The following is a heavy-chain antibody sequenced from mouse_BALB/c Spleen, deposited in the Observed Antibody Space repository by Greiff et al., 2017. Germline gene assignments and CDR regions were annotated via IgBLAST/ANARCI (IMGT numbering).Heavy chain of an antibody. J-gene: IGHJ3*01. Sequence: EVHLVESGGGLVKPGGSLKLSCAASGFTFSDYYMYWVRQTPEKRLEWVATISDGGSYTYYPDSVKGRFTISRDNAKNNLYLQMSSLKSEDTAMYYCARDYDYGAFAYWGQGTLVTVSA. V-gene: IGHV5-4*02. D-gene: IGHD2-4*01. CDR3: ARDYDYGAFAY. CDR1: GFTFSDYY. CDR2: ISDGGSYT.